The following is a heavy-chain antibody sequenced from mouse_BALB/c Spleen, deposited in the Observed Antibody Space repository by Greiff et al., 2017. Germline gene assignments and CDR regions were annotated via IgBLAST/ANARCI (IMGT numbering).Heavy chain of an antibody. CDR3: AIPYYYGSSYWYFDV. V-gene: IGHV1-18*01. CDR1: GYTFTEYT. D-gene: IGHD1-1*01. CDR2: INPNNGGT. Sequence: EVQLQQSGPELVKPGASVKISCKTSGYTFTEYTMHWVKQSHGKSLEWIGGINPNNGGTSYNQKFKGKATLTVDKSSSTAYMELRSLTSEDSAVYYCAIPYYYGSSYWYFDVWGAGTTVTVSS. J-gene: IGHJ1*01.